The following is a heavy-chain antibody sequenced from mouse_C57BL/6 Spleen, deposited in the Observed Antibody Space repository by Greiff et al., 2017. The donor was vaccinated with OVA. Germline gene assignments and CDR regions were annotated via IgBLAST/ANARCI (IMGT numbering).Heavy chain of an antibody. J-gene: IGHJ3*01. CDR1: GYSITSGYD. Sequence: EVKLEESGPGMVKPSQSLSLTCTVTGYSITSGYDWHWIRHFPGNKLEWMGYISYSGSTNYNPSLKSRISITHDTSKNHFFLKLNSVTTEDTATYYCARGGFSLYGYDEGFAYWGQGTLVTVSA. D-gene: IGHD2-2*01. V-gene: IGHV3-1*01. CDR2: ISYSGST. CDR3: ARGGFSLYGYDEGFAY.